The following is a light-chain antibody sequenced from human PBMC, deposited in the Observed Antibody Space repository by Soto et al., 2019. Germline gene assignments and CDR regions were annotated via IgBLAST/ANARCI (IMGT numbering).Light chain of an antibody. CDR3: SSYTSSSWV. CDR1: SSDVGGYNY. J-gene: IGLJ3*02. CDR2: DVS. V-gene: IGLV2-14*01. Sequence: QSALTQPASVSGSPGQSITISCTGTSSDVGGYNYVSWYQQHPGKAPKLMIYDVSNRPSGVSDRFSGSKSGNTASLTISGLRAEDEADYYCSSYTSSSWVFGGGTKVTVL.